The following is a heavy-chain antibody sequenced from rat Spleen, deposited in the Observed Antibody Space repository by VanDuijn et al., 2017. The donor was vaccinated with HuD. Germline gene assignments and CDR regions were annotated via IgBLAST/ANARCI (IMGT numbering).Heavy chain of an antibody. D-gene: IGHD1-11*01. V-gene: IGHV5-31*01. CDR3: ITDYGGYGDLFDY. Sequence: EVQLVESGGGLVQPGRSLKLSCVASGFTFNKYWMTWIRQAPGKGLEWVSSINTDGGSTYYRDSVKGRFTISRDNAKSTLYLQMDSLRSEDTATYYCITDYGGYGDLFDYWGQGVMVTVSS. J-gene: IGHJ2*01. CDR1: GFTFNKYW. CDR2: INTDGGST.